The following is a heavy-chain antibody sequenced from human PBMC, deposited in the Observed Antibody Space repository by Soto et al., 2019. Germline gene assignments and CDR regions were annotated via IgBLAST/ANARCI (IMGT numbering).Heavy chain of an antibody. CDR2: IYYSGST. CDR1: GVSISSGGYY. Sequence: SETLSLTCTVSGVSISSGGYYWSWIRQHPGKGLEWIGYIYYSGSTYYNPSLKSRVTISVDTSKNQFSLKLSSVTAADTAVYYCARGRARAKWELLQNWFDPWGQGTLVTVSS. D-gene: IGHD1-26*01. V-gene: IGHV4-31*03. CDR3: ARGRARAKWELLQNWFDP. J-gene: IGHJ5*02.